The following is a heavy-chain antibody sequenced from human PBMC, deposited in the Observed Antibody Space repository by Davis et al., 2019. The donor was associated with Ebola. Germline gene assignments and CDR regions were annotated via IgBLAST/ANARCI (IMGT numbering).Heavy chain of an antibody. J-gene: IGHJ4*02. CDR2: IKSRCDGGTT. CDR3: TTDRGIAIRPLFDS. D-gene: IGHD6-13*01. CDR1: AFSVKDVW. V-gene: IGHV3-15*01. Sequence: GESLKISCTASAFSVKDVWMGWVRQAPGKGLEWVARIKSRCDGGTTDHAAPVRGRFSISRDESRNTVYLQMNSLRIEDTAVYFCTTDRGIAIRPLFDSWGQGTLVTVSS.